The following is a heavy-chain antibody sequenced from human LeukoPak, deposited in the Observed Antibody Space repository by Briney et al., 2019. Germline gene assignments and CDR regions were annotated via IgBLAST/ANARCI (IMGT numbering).Heavy chain of an antibody. D-gene: IGHD3-9*01. J-gene: IGHJ4*02. V-gene: IGHV4-59*08. CDR1: GGSISSYY. Sequence: SETLSLTCTVSGGSISSYYWSWIRQPPGKGLEWIGYVYYSGSTNYNPSLKSRVTISVDTSKSQFSLKLSSVTAADTAVYYCARHPRYSRIYYFDYWGQGTLVTVSS. CDR3: ARHPRYSRIYYFDY. CDR2: VYYSGST.